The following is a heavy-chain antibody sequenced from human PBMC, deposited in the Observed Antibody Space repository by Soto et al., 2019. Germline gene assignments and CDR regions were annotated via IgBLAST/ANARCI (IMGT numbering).Heavy chain of an antibody. CDR2: IYYSGST. J-gene: IGHJ4*02. V-gene: IGHV4-31*02. D-gene: IGHD6-13*01. Sequence: SETRSRTWTVSGGSISSGVYYGIWIRQHPGKGLEWIGYIYYSGSTYYNPSLKSRVTISVDTSKNQFSLKLSSVTAADTAVYYCARASTISSSLAKWGQGTLVTVSS. CDR1: GGSISSGVYY. CDR3: ARASTISSSLAK.